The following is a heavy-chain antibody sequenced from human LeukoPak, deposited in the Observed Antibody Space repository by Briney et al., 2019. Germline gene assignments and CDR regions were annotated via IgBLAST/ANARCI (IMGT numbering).Heavy chain of an antibody. Sequence: SETLSLTCAVYGGSFRGYYWSWTRQSPGKGLEWIGEINHTGTTTYNPSLKSRVTISLDKSESQFSLKVTAVTAADSGVYYCARGRSNPPASWGQGTLVTVSS. D-gene: IGHD2-15*01. CDR2: INHTGTT. CDR3: ARGRSNPPAS. V-gene: IGHV4-34*01. J-gene: IGHJ5*02. CDR1: GGSFRGYY.